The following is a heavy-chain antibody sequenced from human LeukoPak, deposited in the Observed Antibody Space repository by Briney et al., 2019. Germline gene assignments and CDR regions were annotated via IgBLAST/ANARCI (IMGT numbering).Heavy chain of an antibody. D-gene: IGHD2-15*01. V-gene: IGHV3-23*01. CDR2: MSSGDDGR. CDR3: AKAPVTSCRGAFCYPFDY. Sequence: GGSPRLSCATSGFSFSSYAMSWVRQAPGKGLEWVSAMSSGDDGRYYAASVRGRFTISRDTSRSTLCLQMNSLRAEDAAVYYCAKAPVTSCRGAFCYPFDYWGQGTLVTVSS. J-gene: IGHJ4*02. CDR1: GFSFSSYA.